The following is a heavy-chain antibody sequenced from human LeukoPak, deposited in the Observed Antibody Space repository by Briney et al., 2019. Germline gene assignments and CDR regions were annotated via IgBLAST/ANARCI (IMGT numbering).Heavy chain of an antibody. CDR2: ISPTGSTT. CDR3: ARGPNSNWSGLDF. CDR1: GFSFSGHW. V-gene: IGHV3-74*01. J-gene: IGHJ4*02. Sequence: PGGSLRLSCTASGFSFSGHWMHWARQLPGKGLVWVSRISPTGSTTGYADSVKGRFTVSRDNAKNTLYLQVNNLRAEDTAVYYCARGPNSNWSGLDFWGQGTQLTVSS. D-gene: IGHD6-6*01.